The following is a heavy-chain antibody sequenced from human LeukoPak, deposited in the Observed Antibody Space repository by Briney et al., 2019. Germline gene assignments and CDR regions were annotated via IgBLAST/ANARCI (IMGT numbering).Heavy chain of an antibody. D-gene: IGHD5-24*01. Sequence: GESLTLSYAASGFTYSDFYMGWIRQAPGQGLEWISYTTDIGNPRYYADSVKGRFTISRDNAKNTLSLQMNSLRVDDTAVYYCARERRGWAAGSGPDGSDIWGQGTMVTVS. CDR2: TTDIGNPR. J-gene: IGHJ3*02. CDR1: GFTYSDFY. V-gene: IGHV3-11*04. CDR3: ARERRGWAAGSGPDGSDI.